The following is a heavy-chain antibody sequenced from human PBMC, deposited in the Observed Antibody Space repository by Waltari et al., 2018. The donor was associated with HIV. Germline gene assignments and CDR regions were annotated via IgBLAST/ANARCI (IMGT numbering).Heavy chain of an antibody. Sequence: EVQLVESGGGLVQPGGSLRLSCAASGFTFSDYSMNWVRQAPGRGLEWVSNFRSSSSTIYYADSLKGRFTISRDNAKNSLYLQMNSLRAEDTAVYYCARDPVYSGSSLVYYFDYWGQGTLVTVSS. CDR1: GFTFSDYS. J-gene: IGHJ4*02. CDR3: ARDPVYSGSSLVYYFDY. CDR2: FRSSSSTI. D-gene: IGHD6-6*01. V-gene: IGHV3-48*01.